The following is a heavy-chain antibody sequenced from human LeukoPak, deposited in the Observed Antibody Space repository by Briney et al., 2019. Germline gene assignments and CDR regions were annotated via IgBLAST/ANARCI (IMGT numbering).Heavy chain of an antibody. Sequence: GASVKVSCEASGYTFTSYYMHWVRQAPGQGLEWMGIINPHGGSTSYAQKFQGRVTMTRDTSTSTVYMELSSLRSEDTAVYYCARASTPGYDSSGYFDYWGQGTLVPVSS. D-gene: IGHD3-22*01. CDR1: GYTFTSYY. CDR3: ARASTPGYDSSGYFDY. CDR2: INPHGGST. J-gene: IGHJ4*02. V-gene: IGHV1-46*01.